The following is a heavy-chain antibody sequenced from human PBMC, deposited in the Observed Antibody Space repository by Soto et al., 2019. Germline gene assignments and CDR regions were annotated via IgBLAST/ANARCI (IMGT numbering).Heavy chain of an antibody. CDR2: IIPIFGTA. V-gene: IGHV1-69*01. CDR1: GGTFSSYA. CDR3: ARAGGYSGYDYYYGMDV. J-gene: IGHJ6*02. D-gene: IGHD5-12*01. Sequence: QVQLVQSGAEVKKPGSSVKVSRKASGGTFSSYAISWVRQAPGQGLEWMGGIIPIFGTANYAQKFQGRVTITADESTSTAYMELSSLRSEDTAVYYCARAGGYSGYDYYYGMDVWGQGTTVTVSS.